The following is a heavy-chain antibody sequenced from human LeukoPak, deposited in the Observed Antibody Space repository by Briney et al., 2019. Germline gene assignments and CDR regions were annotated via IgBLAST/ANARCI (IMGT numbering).Heavy chain of an antibody. CDR1: GFTVINNY. CDR2: IYSGFTT. CDR3: AGRDIPEYGDNYSVY. D-gene: IGHD4-17*01. Sequence: PGGSLRLSCAASGFTVINNYMSWVRQAPGKGLEWVSVIYSGFTTFYADSVKGRFTISRDNSKNTPYLQMNSLRAEDTAVYYCAGRDIPEYGDNYSVYWGQGTLVTVAS. V-gene: IGHV3-66*04. J-gene: IGHJ4*02.